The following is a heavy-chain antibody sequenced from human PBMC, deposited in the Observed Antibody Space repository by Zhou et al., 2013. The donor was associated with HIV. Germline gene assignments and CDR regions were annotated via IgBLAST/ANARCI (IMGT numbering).Heavy chain of an antibody. CDR2: IVPSLRRR. D-gene: IGHD4-4*01. J-gene: IGHJ5*02. CDR3: ASLMTVGDH. Sequence: QGQLVQSGAEVKKPGSSVKVSCKASGPIFSTSEISWVRQAPGEGLEWMGGIVPSLRRRKSAQKFQDRLTITADQSTGTAYMELSGLRFEDTAMYYCASLMTVGDHWGQGTPVTVSS. CDR1: GPIFSTSE. V-gene: IGHV1-69*04.